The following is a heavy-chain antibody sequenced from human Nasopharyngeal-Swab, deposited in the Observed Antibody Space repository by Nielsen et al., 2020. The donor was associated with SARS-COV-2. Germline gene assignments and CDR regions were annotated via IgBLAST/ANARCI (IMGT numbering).Heavy chain of an antibody. CDR1: GFTFTNYN. J-gene: IGHJ6*02. V-gene: IGHV3-21*01. D-gene: IGHD3-3*01. CDR3: ARDGLDYDFWSAYFMDV. Sequence: GGSLRLSCAASGFTFTNYNFNWVRHAPAQALELVSSISSSSSYIYYADSVKGRFTISRDNAKNSLYLQMNSLRAEDTAVYYCARDGLDYDFWSAYFMDVWGQGTTVTVSS. CDR2: ISSSSSYI.